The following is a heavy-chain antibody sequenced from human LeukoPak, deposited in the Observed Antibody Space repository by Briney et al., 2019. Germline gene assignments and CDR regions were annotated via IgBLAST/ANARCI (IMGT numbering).Heavy chain of an antibody. V-gene: IGHV3-15*01. CDR3: TTAPGQWLA. CDR1: GFMFRNAW. J-gene: IGHJ5*02. D-gene: IGHD6-19*01. Sequence: GGSLRLSCAASGFMFRNAWMSWVRQAPGKGLEWVGRIKSKKDGGTAEYAAPVIGRFTISRDDSKNTLYLQIDGLKSEDTAVYYCTTAPGQWLAWGQGTLVIVSS. CDR2: IKSKKDGGTA.